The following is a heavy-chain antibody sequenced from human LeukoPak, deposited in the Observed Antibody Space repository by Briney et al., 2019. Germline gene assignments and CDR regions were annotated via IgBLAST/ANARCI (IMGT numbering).Heavy chain of an antibody. CDR1: GGSISSYY. Sequence: PSETLSLTCTVSGGSISSYYWSWIRQPAGKGLEWIGRIYTSGSTNYNPSLKSRVTISVDTSKNQFSLKLSSVTAADTAVYYCARELIGSPRYYYYYMDVWGKGTTVTVSS. J-gene: IGHJ6*03. CDR2: IYTSGST. D-gene: IGHD2/OR15-2a*01. CDR3: ARELIGSPRYYYYYMDV. V-gene: IGHV4-4*07.